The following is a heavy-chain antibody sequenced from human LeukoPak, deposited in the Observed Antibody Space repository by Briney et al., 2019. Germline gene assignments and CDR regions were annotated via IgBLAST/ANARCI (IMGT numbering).Heavy chain of an antibody. V-gene: IGHV3-49*04. J-gene: IGHJ5*02. CDR1: GFTFSSYA. D-gene: IGHD2-21*01. CDR3: KPDIVDWFDP. CDR2: IRSKAYGGTT. Sequence: PGGSLRLSCAASGFTFSSYAMHWVRQAPGKGLEWVGFIRSKAYGGTTEYAASVKGRFTISRDDSKSIAYLQMNSLKTEDTAVYYCKPDIVDWFDPWGQGTLVTVSS.